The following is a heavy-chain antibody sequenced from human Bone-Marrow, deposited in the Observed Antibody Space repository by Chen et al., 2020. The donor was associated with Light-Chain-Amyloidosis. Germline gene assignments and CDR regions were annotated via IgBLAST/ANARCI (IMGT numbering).Heavy chain of an antibody. D-gene: IGHD2-15*01. CDR2: ISSDGNKE. J-gene: IGHJ4*02. CDR3: ATPRGGGLYPPFDS. Sequence: QVKLVESGGGVVQPGRSLRLSCEATRFSFKTSGMHWVRQAPGKGLQWVAFISSDGNKEYYEDSVKGRFTISRDNSKNTLYLGMNRLRAEDTALYYCATPRGGGLYPPFDSWGQGTLVTVSS. V-gene: IGHV3-30*03. CDR1: RFSFKTSG.